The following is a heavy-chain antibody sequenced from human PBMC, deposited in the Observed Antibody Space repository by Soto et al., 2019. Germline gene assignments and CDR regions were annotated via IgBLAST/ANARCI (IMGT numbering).Heavy chain of an antibody. V-gene: IGHV4-34*01. CDR1: GGSFSGYY. D-gene: IGHD4-17*01. CDR2: INHSGST. J-gene: IGHJ4*02. Sequence: QVQLQQWGAGLLKPSETLSLTCAVYGGSFSGYYWSWIRQPPGKGREWIGEINHSGSTNYNPSLKSRVTISVDTSTNQSSPTLSSVTVADTAVYYCARGGDYGDYAIDYWGQGTLVTVSS. CDR3: ARGGDYGDYAIDY.